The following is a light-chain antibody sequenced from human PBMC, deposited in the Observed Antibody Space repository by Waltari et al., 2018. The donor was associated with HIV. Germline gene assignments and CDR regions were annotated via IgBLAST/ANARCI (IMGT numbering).Light chain of an antibody. Sequence: QSALTQPASVSGSLGQSVTISCTGANSDIGGYNYVSWYQQHPGKAPKLIIHGVSNRPPGVSDRFSGSKSGNTASLTISGLQAEDESDYYCSSFITTTTHVVFGGGTRLTVL. CDR2: GVS. V-gene: IGLV2-14*01. CDR3: SSFITTTTHVV. CDR1: NSDIGGYNY. J-gene: IGLJ2*01.